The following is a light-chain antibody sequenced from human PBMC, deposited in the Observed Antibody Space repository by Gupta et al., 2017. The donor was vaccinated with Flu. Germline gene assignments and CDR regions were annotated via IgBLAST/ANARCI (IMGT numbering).Light chain of an antibody. Sequence: QSALTQPASVSGSPGQSITISCTGTSSDVGNYNLVSWYQQHPGKAPKLMIYEGAKRPSGVSTRFSASKSGNTASLTISGLQTEDEADYYCCSYAGINTFVFGGGTKVTVL. CDR2: EGA. CDR3: CSYAGINTFV. CDR1: SSDVGNYNL. V-gene: IGLV2-23*03. J-gene: IGLJ2*01.